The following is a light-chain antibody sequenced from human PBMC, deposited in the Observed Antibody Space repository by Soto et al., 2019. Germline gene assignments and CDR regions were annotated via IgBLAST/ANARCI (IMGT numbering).Light chain of an antibody. CDR3: QHYDHLPIT. CDR2: DAS. J-gene: IGKJ5*01. V-gene: IGKV1-33*01. Sequence: DIQMTQSPSSLSASVGDRVTITCRASQDISTSLAWYQQKPGKAPRLLLYDASSLETGVPSRFSGSGSGTDFTFTISSLQPEDIATYYCQHYDHLPITFGQGTRLEI. CDR1: QDISTS.